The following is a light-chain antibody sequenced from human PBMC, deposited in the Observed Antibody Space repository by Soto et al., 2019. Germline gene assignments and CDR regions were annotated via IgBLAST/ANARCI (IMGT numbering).Light chain of an antibody. Sequence: QSALTQPASVSGSPGQSITISCTGTSSDVGGDRYVSWYQQHPGKAPKVMIYEVSNRPAGVSIRFSGSKSGNTASLTISGRQDEDEADYYCASNTAGYTRVFGTGTKLTVL. CDR2: EVS. J-gene: IGLJ3*02. V-gene: IGLV2-14*01. CDR1: SSDVGGDRY. CDR3: ASNTAGYTRV.